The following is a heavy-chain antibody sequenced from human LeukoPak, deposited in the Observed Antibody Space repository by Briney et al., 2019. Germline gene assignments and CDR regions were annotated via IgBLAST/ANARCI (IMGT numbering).Heavy chain of an antibody. CDR1: GYTFTSYD. V-gene: IGHV1-46*01. CDR2: INPSGGTT. J-gene: IGHJ5*02. Sequence: ASVKVSCKASGYTFTSYDINWVRQAPGQGLEWMGLINPSGGTTNCAQKFQGRVTMTRDMSTTTVYMHLSSLRSEDTAVCYCAREAVTIFGLVRTQTPKGPHRFDPWGQGTLVTVSS. D-gene: IGHD3-3*01. CDR3: AREAVTIFGLVRTQTPKGPHRFDP.